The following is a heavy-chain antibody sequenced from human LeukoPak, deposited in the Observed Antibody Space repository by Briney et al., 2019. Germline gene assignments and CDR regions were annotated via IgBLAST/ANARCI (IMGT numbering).Heavy chain of an antibody. CDR2: INHSGST. Sequence: PSETLSLTCAVYGGSFSGYYWSWIRQPPGKGPEWIGEINHSGSTNYNPSLKSRVTISVDTSKNQFSLKLSSVTAADTAVYYCARARYQLLYHRRYFDLWGRGTLVTVSS. CDR3: ARARYQLLYHRRYFDL. D-gene: IGHD2-2*02. J-gene: IGHJ2*01. V-gene: IGHV4-34*01. CDR1: GGSFSGYY.